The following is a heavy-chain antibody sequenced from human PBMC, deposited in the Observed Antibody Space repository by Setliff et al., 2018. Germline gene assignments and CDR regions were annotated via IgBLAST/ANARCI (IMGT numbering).Heavy chain of an antibody. CDR2: VTIYNGNT. CDR1: GYTFTLFG. V-gene: IGHV1-18*01. CDR3: ARVESMVRGKNILRHFDY. D-gene: IGHD3-10*01. Sequence: ASVKVSCKASGYTFTLFGITWVRQAPGQGLEWMGWVTIYNGNTKYAQNLQGGLTLTTDISTSTAYMELGSLTTDDTAVYYCARVESMVRGKNILRHFDYWGQGIQVTV. J-gene: IGHJ4*02.